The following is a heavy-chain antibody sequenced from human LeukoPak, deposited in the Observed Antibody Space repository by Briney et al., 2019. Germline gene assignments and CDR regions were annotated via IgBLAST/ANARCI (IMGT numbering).Heavy chain of an antibody. CDR3: AKTSDPSFGGVTPRFDY. CDR2: ISGDGGST. Sequence: GGSLRLSCAASGFTFDEYDMHWVRHVPGKGLEWVSLISGDGGSTYYADSVKGRFTISRDNSKNSLYLQMNSLRTEDTAFYYCAKTSDPSFGGVTPRFDYWGQGTLVTVSS. D-gene: IGHD3-16*01. V-gene: IGHV3-43*02. J-gene: IGHJ4*02. CDR1: GFTFDEYD.